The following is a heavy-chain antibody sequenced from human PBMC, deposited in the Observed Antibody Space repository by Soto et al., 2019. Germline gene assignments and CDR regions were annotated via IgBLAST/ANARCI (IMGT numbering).Heavy chain of an antibody. Sequence: QLQLQESGPGLVKPSETLSLTCTVSGGSISSSSYYWGWIRQPPGKGLEWMGSIYYSGSTYYNPSLKSRVTLSVDTSKNQFSLKLSSVTAADTAVYYCARQGFNYYDSSGYYAGEFDYWGQGTLVTVSS. CDR1: GGSISSSSYY. V-gene: IGHV4-39*01. D-gene: IGHD3-22*01. CDR2: IYYSGST. J-gene: IGHJ4*02. CDR3: ARQGFNYYDSSGYYAGEFDY.